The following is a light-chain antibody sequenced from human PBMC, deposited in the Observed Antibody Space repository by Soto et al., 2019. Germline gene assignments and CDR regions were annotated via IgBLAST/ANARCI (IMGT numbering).Light chain of an antibody. J-gene: IGKJ4*02. CDR2: DAS. CDR1: QDISNY. CDR3: QQYDNLLT. V-gene: IGKV1-33*01. Sequence: DIQMTQSPSSLSASVGDRGTITCQASQDISNYLNWYQQKPGKAPKLLIYDASNLETGVPSRFSGSGSGTDFTFTISSLQPEDIATYYCQQYDNLLTFGGGTKLEIK.